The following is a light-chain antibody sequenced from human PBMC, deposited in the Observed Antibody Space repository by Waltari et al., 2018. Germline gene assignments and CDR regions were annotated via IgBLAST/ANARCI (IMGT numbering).Light chain of an antibody. CDR2: EVR. CDR1: STDLGTYNV. J-gene: IGLJ1*01. CDR3: CSFAGNSYV. Sequence: QSALTQPASMSGSPGQSITISCTGTSTDLGTYNVVSWDQHHPGKAPKLIIYEVRKRPSGISDRFSGSMSGSTASLTISRLQAEDEAEYYCCSFAGNSYVFGTGTKVTVL. V-gene: IGLV2-23*02.